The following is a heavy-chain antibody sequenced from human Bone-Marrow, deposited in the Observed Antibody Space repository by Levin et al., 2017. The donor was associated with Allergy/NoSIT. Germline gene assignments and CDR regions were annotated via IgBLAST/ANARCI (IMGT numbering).Heavy chain of an antibody. CDR2: VWHDGRKK. D-gene: IGHD6-19*01. CDR1: GFTFTTYG. CDR3: VRDSGLYGLGV. V-gene: IGHV3-33*01. Sequence: QAGGSLRLSCATSGFTFTTYGMHWVRQAPGKGLEWVAVVWHDGRKKFHADSVRGRLTISRDNSENTVSLQMNSLTVEDTAVYYCVRDSGLYGLGVWGQGTTVIVSS. J-gene: IGHJ6*02.